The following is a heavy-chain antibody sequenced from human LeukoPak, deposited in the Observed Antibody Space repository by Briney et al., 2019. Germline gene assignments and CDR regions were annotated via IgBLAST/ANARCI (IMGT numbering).Heavy chain of an antibody. CDR2: INPSGGST. CDR3: ARGALRYFDWSSRGLDY. D-gene: IGHD3-9*01. CDR1: GYTFTSYY. Sequence: ASVKVSCKASGYTFTSYYMHWVRQAPGQGLEWMGIINPSGGSTSYAQKFQGRVTMTRDTSTSTVHMELSSLRSEDTAVYYCARGALRYFDWSSRGLDYWGQGTLVTVSS. V-gene: IGHV1-46*01. J-gene: IGHJ4*02.